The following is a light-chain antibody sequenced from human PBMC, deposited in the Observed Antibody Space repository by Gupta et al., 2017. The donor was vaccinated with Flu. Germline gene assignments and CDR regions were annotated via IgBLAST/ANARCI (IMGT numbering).Light chain of an antibody. CDR3: LQHYDLRT. Sequence: DIQMTQSPYSLSASVGDRATITCRASQGIGSDLAWYQQKPGKAPKRLIYATSTLKSGVPSRFSGSGYGTEFTLTSSSRQPEDFANYYWLQHYDLRTFGQGTKVEIK. CDR2: ATS. CDR1: QGIGSD. V-gene: IGKV1-17*01. J-gene: IGKJ1*01.